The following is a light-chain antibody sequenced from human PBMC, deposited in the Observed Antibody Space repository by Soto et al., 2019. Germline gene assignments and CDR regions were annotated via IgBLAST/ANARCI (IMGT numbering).Light chain of an antibody. CDR3: MQGTHWPPYT. V-gene: IGKV2-30*01. J-gene: IGKJ2*01. CDR1: QSLTYSDGNTY. Sequence: DVAMTQSPLSLPVTLGQPASISCRSSQSLTYSDGNTYLNWFHLRPGQSPRRLIYKVSNRDSGVPGRFSGSGSGTDFTMKISRVEAEDVGVYYCMQGTHWPPYTFGQGTKLEIK. CDR2: KVS.